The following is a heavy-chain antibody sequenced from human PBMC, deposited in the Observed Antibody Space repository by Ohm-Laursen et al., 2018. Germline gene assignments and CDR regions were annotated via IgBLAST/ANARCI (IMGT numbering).Heavy chain of an antibody. CDR1: GYTFTSYD. D-gene: IGHD4-17*01. Sequence: GSSVKVSCNASGYTFTSYDINWVRQATGQGLEWMGWMNPNSGNAGYAQKFQGRVTMTRNTSISTAYMELSSLRSEDTAVYYCARVDYGDLFDPWGQGTLVTVSS. CDR2: MNPNSGNA. V-gene: IGHV1-8*01. CDR3: ARVDYGDLFDP. J-gene: IGHJ5*02.